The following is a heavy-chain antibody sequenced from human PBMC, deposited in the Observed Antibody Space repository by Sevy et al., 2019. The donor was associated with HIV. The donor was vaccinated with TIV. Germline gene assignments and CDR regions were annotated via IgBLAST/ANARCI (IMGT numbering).Heavy chain of an antibody. CDR3: ARDRYSSSPWDYFNALDV. D-gene: IGHD6-6*01. V-gene: IGHV4-31*03. Sequence: SETLSLTCTVSGGSISSNGYYWSWIRQHPGKGLEWIGYIFYSGSTYYNPSLKSRVSISVDTSKNEFSLKLSSVTAADTAVYYCARDRYSSSPWDYFNALDVWGQRTTVTVSS. J-gene: IGHJ6*02. CDR2: IFYSGST. CDR1: GGSISSNGYY.